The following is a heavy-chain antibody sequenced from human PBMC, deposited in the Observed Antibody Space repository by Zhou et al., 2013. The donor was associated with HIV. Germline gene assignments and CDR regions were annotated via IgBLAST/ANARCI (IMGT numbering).Heavy chain of an antibody. CDR2: IIPIFGTA. Sequence: QVQLVQSGAEVKKPGSSVKVSCKASGGTFSSYAISWVRQAPGQGLEWMGGIIPIFGTANYAQKFQGRVTITADESTSTAYMELSSLRSEDTAVYYCARVGFIRFLEFDAFDIWGQGTMVTVSS. D-gene: IGHD3-3*01. CDR1: GGTFSSYA. V-gene: IGHV1-69*12. CDR3: ARVGFIRFLEFDAFDI. J-gene: IGHJ3*02.